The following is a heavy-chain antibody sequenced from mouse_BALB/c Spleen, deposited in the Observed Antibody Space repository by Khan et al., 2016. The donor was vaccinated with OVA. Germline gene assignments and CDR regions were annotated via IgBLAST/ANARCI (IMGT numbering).Heavy chain of an antibody. V-gene: IGHV9-3*02. CDR1: GYTFTNYG. CDR2: INTNTGEP. J-gene: IGHJ4*01. CDR3: ARDFGTEYPVCDYPLDY. D-gene: IGHD2-13*01. Sequence: QIQLVQSGPELKKPGETVKISCKASGYTFTNYGLNWVKQAPGKVLKWMGWINTNTGEPTYAEEFKGHFAFSLDTSANTAFLQINTLKNEDTATYFCARDFGTEYPVCDYPLDYWGQGTSVTVSS.